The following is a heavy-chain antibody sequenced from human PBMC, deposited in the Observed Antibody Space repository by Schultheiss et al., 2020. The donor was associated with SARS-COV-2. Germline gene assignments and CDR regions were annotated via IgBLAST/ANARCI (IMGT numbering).Heavy chain of an antibody. J-gene: IGHJ6*03. CDR2: IWYDGSNK. CDR1: GFTFSSYG. CDR3: ARDGSVPDYYYYFMDV. D-gene: IGHD2-2*01. V-gene: IGHV3-33*01. Sequence: GGSLRLSCAASGFTFSSYGMHWVRQAPGKGLEWVAVIWYDGSNKYYADSVKGRFTISRDNSKNTLYLQMNSLRAEDTAVYYCARDGSVPDYYYYFMDVWGKGTTVTVSS.